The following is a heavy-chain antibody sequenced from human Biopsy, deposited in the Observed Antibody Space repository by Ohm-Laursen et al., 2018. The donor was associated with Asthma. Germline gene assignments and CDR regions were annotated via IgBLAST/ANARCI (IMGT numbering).Heavy chain of an antibody. D-gene: IGHD6-13*01. CDR2: INPNSGGT. Sequence: SSVKVSCKASGYTFIGCHIHWMRQAPGQGLEWVGRINPNSGGTNYAQKFQGRVTMTRDTSISTAYMEVSRLRSDGTAVYYCARGQKSAGDRWFDPWGQGTLVTVSS. J-gene: IGHJ5*02. CDR3: ARGQKSAGDRWFDP. CDR1: GYTFIGCH. V-gene: IGHV1-2*06.